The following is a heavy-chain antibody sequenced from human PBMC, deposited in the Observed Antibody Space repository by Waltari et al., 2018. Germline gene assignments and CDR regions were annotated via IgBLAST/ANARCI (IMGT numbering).Heavy chain of an antibody. V-gene: IGHV1-69*05. CDR1: GGTFSSYA. D-gene: IGHD3-9*01. Sequence: QVQLVQSGAEVKKPGSSVKVSCKASGGTFSSYALSWVRQAPGQGLEWMGGIIPIFGTANYAQKFQGRVTITTDESTSTAYMELSSLRSEDTAVYYCARGNYDILTGYYQDAFDIWGQGTMVTVSS. CDR2: IIPIFGTA. CDR3: ARGNYDILTGYYQDAFDI. J-gene: IGHJ3*02.